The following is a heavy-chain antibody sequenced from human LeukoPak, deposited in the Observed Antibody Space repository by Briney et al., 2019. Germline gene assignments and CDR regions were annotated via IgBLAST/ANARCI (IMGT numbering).Heavy chain of an antibody. V-gene: IGHV4-4*02. CDR1: GDSISRGNY. J-gene: IGHJ4*02. CDR3: ARDPRPRGGWSYFDY. CDR2: IYQSGIT. Sequence: PSETLSLTCGVSGDSISRGNYWNWVRQFPGKGLEWIGDIYQSGITNYNPSLKSRVTMSLDKSKNEFSLSLHSVTAADTAVYFCARDPRPRGGWSYFDYWGQGILVTVSS. D-gene: IGHD6-19*01.